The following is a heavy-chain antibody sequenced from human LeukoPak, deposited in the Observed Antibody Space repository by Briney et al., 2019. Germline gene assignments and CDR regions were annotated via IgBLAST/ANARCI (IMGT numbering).Heavy chain of an antibody. CDR1: GFTFSSYS. D-gene: IGHD3-10*01. CDR2: ISSSSSTI. Sequence: PGGSLRLSCAASGFTFSSYSMNWVRQAPGKGLEWVSCISSSSSTIYYADSVKGRFTISRDNAKNSLYLQMNSLRAEDTAVYYCARDGLLWFGELFPYYFDYWGQGTLVTVSS. J-gene: IGHJ4*02. CDR3: ARDGLLWFGELFPYYFDY. V-gene: IGHV3-48*01.